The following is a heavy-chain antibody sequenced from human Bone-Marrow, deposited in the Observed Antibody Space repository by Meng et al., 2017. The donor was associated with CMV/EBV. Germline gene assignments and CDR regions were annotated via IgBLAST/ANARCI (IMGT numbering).Heavy chain of an antibody. V-gene: IGHV3-72*01. Sequence: GESLKISCAASGFTFSDHYMDWVRQAPGKGLEWVGRIRKKAHSYTTEYAASVKGRFTISRDDSKNSLYLQMNSLKTEDTAVYYCARAVSGSFHLDYWGQGTRVTVSS. CDR2: IRKKAHSYTT. J-gene: IGHJ4*02. CDR1: GFTFSDHY. D-gene: IGHD1-26*01. CDR3: ARAVSGSFHLDY.